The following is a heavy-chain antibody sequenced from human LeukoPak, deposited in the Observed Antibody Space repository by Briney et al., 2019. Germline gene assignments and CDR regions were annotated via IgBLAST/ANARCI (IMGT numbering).Heavy chain of an antibody. CDR2: ISTYNGNT. Sequence: ASVKVSCKASGYTFTGYGISWVRQAPGQGLEWMGWISTYNGNTNYAQKIQGRVTMTTDTSTSTAYMELRSLRSDDTAVYYCARGPYCSGDTCYSQYFDYWGQGTLVTVSS. J-gene: IGHJ4*02. CDR3: ARGPYCSGDTCYSQYFDY. V-gene: IGHV1-18*01. CDR1: GYTFTGYG. D-gene: IGHD2-15*01.